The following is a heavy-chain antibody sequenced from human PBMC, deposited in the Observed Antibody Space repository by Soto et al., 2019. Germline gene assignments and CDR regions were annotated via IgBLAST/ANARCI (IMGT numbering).Heavy chain of an antibody. CDR2: IYRTGST. J-gene: IGHJ4*02. Sequence: SETLSLTCAVSGGSFTSNNWWTWVRQPPGQGLEWIGEIYRTGSTNYNQSLKSRVTISLDKSENQFSLKVTSLTAADTAVYYCASRDPGTSVDYWGQGTLVTVSS. D-gene: IGHD1-7*01. CDR3: ASRDPGTSVDY. V-gene: IGHV4-4*02. CDR1: GGSFTSNNW.